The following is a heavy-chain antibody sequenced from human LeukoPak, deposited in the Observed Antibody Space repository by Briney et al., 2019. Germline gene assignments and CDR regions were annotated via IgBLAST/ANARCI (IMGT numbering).Heavy chain of an antibody. Sequence: GGSLRLSCAASGFTFSDYYMSWIRQAPGKGLEWVSYISSSGSTIYYADSVKGRFTISRDNAKKSLYLQMSSLRAEDTAVYYCARGFFERALLWAHYMDVWGKGTTVTVSS. J-gene: IGHJ6*03. CDR1: GFTFSDYY. CDR2: ISSSGSTI. V-gene: IGHV3-11*04. CDR3: ARGFFERALLWAHYMDV. D-gene: IGHD3-3*01.